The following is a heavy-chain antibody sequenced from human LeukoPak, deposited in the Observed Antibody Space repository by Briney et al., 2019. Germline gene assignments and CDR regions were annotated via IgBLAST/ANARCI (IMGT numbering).Heavy chain of an antibody. CDR1: GFTFSSYG. J-gene: IGHJ4*02. CDR3: ARAGGQLVHGFGYFEY. CDR2: SSYDGSIE. D-gene: IGHD1-1*01. Sequence: GGSLRLSCAASGFTFSSYGMHWVRQAPGKGLEWVAVSSYDGSIEYYADSVKGRFTLSRDNSKNTLYLQMSSLRTEDTAVYYCARAGGQLVHGFGYFEYWGQGTLVTVSS. V-gene: IGHV3-30*19.